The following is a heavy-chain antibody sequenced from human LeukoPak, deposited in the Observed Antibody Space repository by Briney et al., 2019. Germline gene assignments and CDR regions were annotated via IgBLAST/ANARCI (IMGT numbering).Heavy chain of an antibody. Sequence: PGGSLRLSCAASGFTVSSNYMSWVRQAPGKGPEWVSVIYSGGSTYHADSVKDRFTISRDDSKNTLYLQMNSLRAEDTAVYYCARVPGSSGWYFVYWGQGTLVTVSS. D-gene: IGHD6-19*01. J-gene: IGHJ4*02. V-gene: IGHV3-53*01. CDR3: ARVPGSSGWYFVY. CDR1: GFTVSSNY. CDR2: IYSGGST.